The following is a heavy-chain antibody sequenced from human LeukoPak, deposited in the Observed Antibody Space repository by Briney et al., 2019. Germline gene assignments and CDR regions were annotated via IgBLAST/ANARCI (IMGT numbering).Heavy chain of an antibody. J-gene: IGHJ6*02. Sequence: GGSLRLSCAASGFTFSIYAMHWVRQAPGKGLEWVSAIGGSGGSTYYADSVKGRFTTSRDNSKNTLYLQMNSLRAEDTAVYYCARFWGAAGTLNYGMDVWGQGTTVTVSS. D-gene: IGHD6-13*01. CDR1: GFTFSIYA. CDR3: ARFWGAAGTLNYGMDV. V-gene: IGHV3-23*01. CDR2: IGGSGGST.